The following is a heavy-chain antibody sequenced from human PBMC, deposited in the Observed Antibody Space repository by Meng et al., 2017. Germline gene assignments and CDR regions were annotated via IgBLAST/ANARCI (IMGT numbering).Heavy chain of an antibody. D-gene: IGHD3-10*01. Sequence: QVYLQESGPGLVKSSGTLSLTCAVAGYSISTYNWWTWVRQSPEKGLEWIGEIYHSGRTNYNPSLTSRVTMSVDKSKKQISLNLSSVTAADTAVYYCARGRRVIHPYYFDNWGQGTLVTVSS. J-gene: IGHJ4*02. CDR3: ARGRRVIHPYYFDN. CDR2: IYHSGRT. V-gene: IGHV4-4*02. CDR1: GYSISTYNW.